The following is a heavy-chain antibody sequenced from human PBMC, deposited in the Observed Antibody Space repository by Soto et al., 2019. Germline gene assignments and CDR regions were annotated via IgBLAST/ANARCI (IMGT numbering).Heavy chain of an antibody. D-gene: IGHD4-17*01. J-gene: IGHJ4*02. CDR3: ASFRWDDYGESFDY. Sequence: QVQLVQSGAEVKKPGASVKVSCKASGYTFISYGITWVRQAPGQGLEWMGWISAYNGNTNYAQKLQGRVSMTTDTSTSTAYMELRSLRSDDTAVYYCASFRWDDYGESFDYWGKGTLVTVSP. V-gene: IGHV1-18*01. CDR2: ISAYNGNT. CDR1: GYTFISYG.